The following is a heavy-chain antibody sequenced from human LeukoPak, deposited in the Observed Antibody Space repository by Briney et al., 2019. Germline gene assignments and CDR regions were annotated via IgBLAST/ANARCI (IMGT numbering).Heavy chain of an antibody. D-gene: IGHD3-3*01. CDR2: MNPNSGNT. CDR1: GYTFTSYD. CDR3: ARSADFGVVMLDY. J-gene: IGHJ4*02. V-gene: IGHV1-8*01. Sequence: ASVKVSCKASGYTFTSYDINWVRQATGQGLEWMGWMNPNSGNTGYAQKFQGRVTMTRNTSISTAYMELSSMRSEDTAVYYCARSADFGVVMLDYWGQGTLVTVSS.